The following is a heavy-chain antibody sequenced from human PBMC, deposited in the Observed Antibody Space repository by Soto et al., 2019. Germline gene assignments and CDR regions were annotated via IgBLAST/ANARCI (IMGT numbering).Heavy chain of an antibody. CDR3: ARDLRSGDGRIDY. D-gene: IGHD3-16*01. CDR2: IIPILGIA. V-gene: IGHV1-69*08. J-gene: IGHJ4*02. CDR1: GGTFSSYT. Sequence: QVQLVQSGAEVKKPGSSVKVSCKASGGTFSSYTISWVRQAPGQGLEWMGRIIPILGIANYAQKFQGRVTSTXDXDTSTAYMELSSLRSEDTAVYYCARDLRSGDGRIDYWGQGTLVTVSS.